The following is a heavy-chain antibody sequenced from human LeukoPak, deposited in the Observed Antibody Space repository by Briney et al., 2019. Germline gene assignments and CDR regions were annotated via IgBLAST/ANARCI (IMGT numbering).Heavy chain of an antibody. J-gene: IGHJ4*02. Sequence: PGGSLRLSCAASGFTFSSYEMNWVRQAPGKGLEWVSYISSSGSTIYYADSVKGRFTISRDNAKNSLYLQMNSLRAEDTAVYYCARAFRSWYGDGFHDYWGQGTLVTVSS. D-gene: IGHD4-17*01. CDR2: ISSSGSTI. CDR3: ARAFRSWYGDGFHDY. V-gene: IGHV3-48*03. CDR1: GFTFSSYE.